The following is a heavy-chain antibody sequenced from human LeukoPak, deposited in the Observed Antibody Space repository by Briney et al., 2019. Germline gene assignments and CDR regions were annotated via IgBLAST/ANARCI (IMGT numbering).Heavy chain of an antibody. CDR1: GFTFRHYY. Sequence: GGSLTLSCAASGFTFRHYYMSWIRQAPGQGLEWVSYISSSSCYTNYVDSVTRPLTISTDNAKHSMYLQLNSLRAANTAVYYCARVLVDPPAPGCSGGSCYTAVYYFDYWGQGTLVTVSS. CDR2: ISSSSCYT. CDR3: ARVLVDPPAPGCSGGSCYTAVYYFDY. V-gene: IGHV3-11*06. J-gene: IGHJ4*02. D-gene: IGHD2-15*01.